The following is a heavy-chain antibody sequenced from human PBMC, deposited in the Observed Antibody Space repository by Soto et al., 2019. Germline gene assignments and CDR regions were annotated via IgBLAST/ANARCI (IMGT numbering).Heavy chain of an antibody. J-gene: IGHJ4*02. V-gene: IGHV4-34*01. Sequence: SETLSLTCAVYGGSFSGYYWSWIRQPPGKGLEWIGEINHSGSTNYNPSLKSRVTISVDTSKNQFSLKLSSVTAADTAVYYCARVLSRRGLDYWGQGTLVTVSS. D-gene: IGHD6-25*01. CDR2: INHSGST. CDR1: GGSFSGYY. CDR3: ARVLSRRGLDY.